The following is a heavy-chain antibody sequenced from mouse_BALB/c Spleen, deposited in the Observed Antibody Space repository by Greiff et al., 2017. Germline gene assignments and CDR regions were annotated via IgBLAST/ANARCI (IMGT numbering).Heavy chain of an antibody. Sequence: EVKVEESGGGLVQPGGSRKLSCAASGFTFSSFGMHWVRQAPEKGLEWVAYISSGSSTIYYADTVKGRFTISRDNPKNTLFLQMTSLRSEDTAMYYCARKTRDGAMDYWGQGTSVTVSS. CDR1: GFTFSSFG. D-gene: IGHD3-3*01. CDR3: ARKTRDGAMDY. CDR2: ISSGSSTI. J-gene: IGHJ4*01. V-gene: IGHV5-17*02.